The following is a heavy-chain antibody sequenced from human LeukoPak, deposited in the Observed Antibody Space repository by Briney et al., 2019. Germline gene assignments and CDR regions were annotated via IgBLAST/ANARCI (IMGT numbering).Heavy chain of an antibody. Sequence: GGSLRLSCAASGFTFSNYGMDWVRQAPGKGLEWVSSISTSSSYIFYADSVKGRFTISSDNAKNSLYLQMNSLRAEDTAMYFCARNRYGYGSGGYSPEHFHHWGQGTLVTVSS. CDR1: GFTFSNYG. CDR2: ISTSSSYI. D-gene: IGHD3-22*01. V-gene: IGHV3-21*01. CDR3: ARNRYGYGSGGYSPEHFHH. J-gene: IGHJ1*01.